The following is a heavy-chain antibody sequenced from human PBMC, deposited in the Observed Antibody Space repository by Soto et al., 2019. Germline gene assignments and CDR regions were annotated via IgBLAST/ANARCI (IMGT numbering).Heavy chain of an antibody. D-gene: IGHD3-10*01. CDR2: ISSSSSTI. J-gene: IGHJ5*02. Sequence: EVQLVESGGGLVQPGGSLRLSCAASGFTFSSYSMNWVRQAPGKGLEWVSYISSSSSTIYYTDSVKGRFTISRDNAKNSLYLQMNSLRAEDTAVYYCARLPGDHESWFDPWGQGTLVTVSS. V-gene: IGHV3-48*04. CDR3: ARLPGDHESWFDP. CDR1: GFTFSSYS.